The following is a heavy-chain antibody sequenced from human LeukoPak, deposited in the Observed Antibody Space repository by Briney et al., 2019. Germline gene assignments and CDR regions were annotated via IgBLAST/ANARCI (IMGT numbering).Heavy chain of an antibody. V-gene: IGHV3-48*01. J-gene: IGHJ5*02. D-gene: IGHD5-24*01. Sequence: PGGSLRLSCAASGLDFSATSMIWVRQAPGKGLEWISYISSASVSIYYADPVKGRFTVSRDNADNSLFLQMNSLRPDDTAVYYCARVEGGYTTSNWIDLWGQGTLVTVSS. CDR1: GLDFSATS. CDR2: ISSASVSI. CDR3: ARVEGGYTTSNWIDL.